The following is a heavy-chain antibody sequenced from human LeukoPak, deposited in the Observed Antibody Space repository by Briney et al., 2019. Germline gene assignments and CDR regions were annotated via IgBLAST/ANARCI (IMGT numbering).Heavy chain of an antibody. V-gene: IGHV4-39*07. J-gene: IGHJ5*02. Sequence: PSETLSLTCTVSGGSISSSSYYWGWIRQPPGKGLEWIGSIYYSGSTYYNPSLKSRVTISVDTSKNQFSLKLSSVTAADTAVYYCARPSTLNWFDPWGQGTLVTVSS. CDR3: ARPSTLNWFDP. CDR1: GGSISSSSYY. CDR2: IYYSGST. D-gene: IGHD2-15*01.